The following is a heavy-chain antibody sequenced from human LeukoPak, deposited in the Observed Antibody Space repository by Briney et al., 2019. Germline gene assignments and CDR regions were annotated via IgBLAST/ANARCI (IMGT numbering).Heavy chain of an antibody. Sequence: GRSLRLSCAASGFTFSSYGMHWVRQAPGKGLEWVAVISYDGSNKYYADSVKGRFTISRDNSKNTLYLQMNSLRAEDTAVYYCAREYCRSPSCYDRLDYWGQGTLVTVSS. CDR2: ISYDGSNK. V-gene: IGHV3-30*03. CDR1: GFTFSSYG. D-gene: IGHD2-2*01. J-gene: IGHJ4*02. CDR3: AREYCRSPSCYDRLDY.